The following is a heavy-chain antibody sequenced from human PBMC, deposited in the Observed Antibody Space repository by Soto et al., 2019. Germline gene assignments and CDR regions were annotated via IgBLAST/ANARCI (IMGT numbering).Heavy chain of an antibody. CDR2: IYYTGNT. V-gene: IGHV4-59*08. J-gene: IGHJ4*02. CDR3: ARHPVTSSGWNFDY. CDR1: GGSISTNY. Sequence: PSETLSLTCIISGGSISTNYWSWIRQPPGKGLEWIGYIYYTGNTNYNPSLKSRVAISVDASRNQFSLRLNSVTAADTAVYYCARHPVTSSGWNFDYWGQGKLVTVSS. D-gene: IGHD6-19*01.